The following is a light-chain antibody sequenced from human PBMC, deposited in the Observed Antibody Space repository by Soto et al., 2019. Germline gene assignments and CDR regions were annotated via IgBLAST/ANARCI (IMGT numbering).Light chain of an antibody. V-gene: IGLV2-14*03. CDR1: SSDVGAYDY. CDR2: EVH. CDR3: ASHTSSNTRV. J-gene: IGLJ1*01. Sequence: QSVLTQPASVSGSPGQSIAISCIGTSSDVGAYDYVSWYQQHPDRAPKLMVYEVHNRPSGVSNRFSGSKSVNPATLTISGLQPEDEADYYCASHTSSNTRVFGTGTKVTVL.